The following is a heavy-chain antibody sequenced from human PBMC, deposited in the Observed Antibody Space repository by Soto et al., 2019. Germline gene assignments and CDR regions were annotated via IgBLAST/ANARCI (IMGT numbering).Heavy chain of an antibody. CDR2: TNPNSGNT. CDR1: GYTFTSYD. J-gene: IGHJ5*02. Sequence: ASVKVSCKASGYTFTSYDINWVRQATGQGLEWMGWTNPNSGNTGYAQKFQGRVTMTRNTSISTAYMELSSLRSDDTAVYYCARDFNFYSSSWYSKDWFDPWGQGTLVTVSS. D-gene: IGHD6-13*01. V-gene: IGHV1-8*01. CDR3: ARDFNFYSSSWYSKDWFDP.